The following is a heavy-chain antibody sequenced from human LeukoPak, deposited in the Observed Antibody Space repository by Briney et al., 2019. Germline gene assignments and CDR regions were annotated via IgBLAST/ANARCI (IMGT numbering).Heavy chain of an antibody. CDR2: IYSGGST. V-gene: IGHV3-53*01. CDR1: GFTVSSNY. D-gene: IGHD3-22*01. Sequence: GGSLRLSYAASGFTVSSNYMSWVRQAPGKGLEWVSVIYSGGSTYYADSVKGRFTISRDNSKNTLYLQMNSLRAEDTAVYYCARDSLEDGYDYWGQGTLVTVSS. CDR3: ARDSLEDGYDY. J-gene: IGHJ4*02.